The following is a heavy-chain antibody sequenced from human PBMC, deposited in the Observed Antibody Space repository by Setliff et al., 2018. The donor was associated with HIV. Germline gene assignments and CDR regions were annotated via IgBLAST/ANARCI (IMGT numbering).Heavy chain of an antibody. CDR1: GFTFSTYG. CDR3: AKDRNPWDSSYYMDV. Sequence: PGGSLRLSCAASGFTFSTYGMYWVRQAPGKGLEWVAVIWYDGSNKYYEDSVQGRFTISRDNYKNTLYLQMNSLRAEDTAVYHCAKDRNPWDSSYYMDVWGKGTTVTVSS. D-gene: IGHD1-26*01. J-gene: IGHJ6*03. V-gene: IGHV3-33*06. CDR2: IWYDGSNK.